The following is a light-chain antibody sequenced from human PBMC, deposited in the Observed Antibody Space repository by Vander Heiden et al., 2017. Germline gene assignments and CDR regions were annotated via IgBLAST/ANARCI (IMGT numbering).Light chain of an antibody. Sequence: QTVVTQVPSFPVSPGGTVTLTCVLSSGSVSTNYYPSWYQQTPGQSPRTLIYSTNTRSSGVPDRFSGSILGNTAALTITGAQADDESDYYCVLYMGSGISVFGGGTKLTVL. CDR2: STN. V-gene: IGLV8-61*01. CDR1: SGSVSTNYY. CDR3: VLYMGSGISV. J-gene: IGLJ2*01.